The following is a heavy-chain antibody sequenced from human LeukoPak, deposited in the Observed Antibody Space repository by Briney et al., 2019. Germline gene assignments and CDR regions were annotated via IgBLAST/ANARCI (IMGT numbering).Heavy chain of an antibody. Sequence: GGSLRLSCAASGFTVSRNYMTWVRQAPGKGLEWVSVIYGGGSTYYADSVEGRFTISRDNSKNTLYLQMNSLRAEDTAVYYCATSSSSSWYIGYWGQGTLVTVSS. CDR1: GFTVSRNY. CDR3: ATSSSSSWYIGY. V-gene: IGHV3-66*01. J-gene: IGHJ4*02. D-gene: IGHD6-13*01. CDR2: IYGGGST.